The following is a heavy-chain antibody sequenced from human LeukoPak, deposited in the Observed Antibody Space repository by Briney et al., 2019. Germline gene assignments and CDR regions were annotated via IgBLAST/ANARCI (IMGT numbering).Heavy chain of an antibody. J-gene: IGHJ3*02. CDR3: ARPRPILAGYDAFDI. Sequence: AGGSLRLSCAASGFTFSSYGMHWVRQAPGKGLEWVAVISYDGSNKYYADSVKGRFTISRDNSKNTLYLQMNSLRAEDTAVYYCARPRPILAGYDAFDIWGQGTMVTVSS. V-gene: IGHV3-30*19. CDR1: GFTFSSYG. CDR2: ISYDGSNK. D-gene: IGHD3-3*01.